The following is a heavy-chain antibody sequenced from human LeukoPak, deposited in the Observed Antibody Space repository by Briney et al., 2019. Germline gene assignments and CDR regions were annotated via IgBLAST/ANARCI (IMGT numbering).Heavy chain of an antibody. Sequence: GGSVKVSCKASGYTFTSYYMHWVRQAPGQGLEWMGIINPSGGSTSYAQKFQGRVTMTRDTSTSTVYMELSSLRSEDTAVYYCARDQASETFDYWGQGTLVTVSS. J-gene: IGHJ4*02. CDR1: GYTFTSYY. V-gene: IGHV1-46*01. CDR3: ARDQASETFDY. CDR2: INPSGGST.